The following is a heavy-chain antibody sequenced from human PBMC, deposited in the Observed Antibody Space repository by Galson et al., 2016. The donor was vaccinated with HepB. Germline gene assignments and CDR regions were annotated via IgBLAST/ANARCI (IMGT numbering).Heavy chain of an antibody. Sequence: SLRLSCAASGFTFRNYGMNWVRQAPGKGLEWVSYISTSRWSIYYADSVKGRFTISRDNAKNSLYLQMNSLRDEDTAVFYCARDGGRGYTYGYFDYWGRGTLVTVSS. V-gene: IGHV3-48*02. CDR3: ARDGGRGYTYGYFDY. CDR2: ISTSRWSI. CDR1: GFTFRNYG. J-gene: IGHJ4*02. D-gene: IGHD5-18*01.